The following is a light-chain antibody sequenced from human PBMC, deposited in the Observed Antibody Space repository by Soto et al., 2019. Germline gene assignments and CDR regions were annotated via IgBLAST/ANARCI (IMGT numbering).Light chain of an antibody. CDR2: FVS. Sequence: DFRMTQSPSSLSASVGDRVTITCRASQAFRNYLAWYQQKPGKVPKLLIYFVSTLQSGVPSRFSVSGSGTDFTLTISSLQPEDVATYYCQKYDSAEWTFGQGTRVEIK. CDR3: QKYDSAEWT. CDR1: QAFRNY. V-gene: IGKV1-27*01. J-gene: IGKJ1*01.